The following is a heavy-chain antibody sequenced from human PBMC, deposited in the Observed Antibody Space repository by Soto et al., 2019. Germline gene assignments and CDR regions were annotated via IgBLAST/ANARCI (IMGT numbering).Heavy chain of an antibody. Sequence: ARHSHGQGLEWMGWINPNSGGTNYAQKFQGWVTMTRDTSISTAYMELSRLRSDDTAVYYCARDHELTYYFDYWGQGTLVTVSS. J-gene: IGHJ4*02. CDR2: INPNSGGT. D-gene: IGHD3-16*01. CDR3: ARDHELTYYFDY. V-gene: IGHV1-2*04.